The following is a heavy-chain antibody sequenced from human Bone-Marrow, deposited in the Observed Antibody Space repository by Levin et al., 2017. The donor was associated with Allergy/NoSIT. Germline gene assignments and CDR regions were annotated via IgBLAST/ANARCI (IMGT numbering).Heavy chain of an antibody. CDR1: GYTFTSFD. D-gene: IGHD5-12*01. J-gene: IGHJ4*02. CDR3: ARGEIGSGYLFDY. Sequence: ASVKVSCKTSGYTFTSFDINWVRQATGQGLEWMGWMYPNSDNAGNAQKFQGRVTMTRNTSISTAYMVLSSLRSEETAIFYCARGEIGSGYLFDYWGQGTLVTVSS. V-gene: IGHV1-8*01. CDR2: MYPNSDNA.